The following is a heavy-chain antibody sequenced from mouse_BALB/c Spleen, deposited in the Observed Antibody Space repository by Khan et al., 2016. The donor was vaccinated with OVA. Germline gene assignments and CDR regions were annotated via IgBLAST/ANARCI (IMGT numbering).Heavy chain of an antibody. CDR3: ARCYYDCSRGAMDY. CDR1: CFTSTNYW. Sequence: VLLLESGADLARPGASVKLSCKASCFTSTNYWIQRLKQRPGQGLEWIVSIYPGDGDTRYTQKFKGKATLTADKSSSTAYIKLSSLASNDSAVYYYARCYYDCSRGAMDYWGQGTSVTVSS. V-gene: IGHV1-87*01. J-gene: IGHJ4*01. CDR2: IYPGDGDT. D-gene: IGHD1-1*01.